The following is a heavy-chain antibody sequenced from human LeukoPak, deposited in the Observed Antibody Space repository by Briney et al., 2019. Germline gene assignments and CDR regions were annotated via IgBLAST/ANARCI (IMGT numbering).Heavy chain of an antibody. J-gene: IGHJ6*03. CDR2: ISWDGGST. CDR1: GFTFDDYT. Sequence: GGSLRLSCAASGFTFDDYTMHWVRQAPGKGLEWVSLISWDGGSTYYADSVKGRFTISRDNSKNSLYLQMNSLRTEDTALYYCAKDAIAARPVVYYYYYDMDVWGKGTTVTVSS. CDR3: AKDAIAARPVVYYYYYDMDV. V-gene: IGHV3-43*01. D-gene: IGHD6-6*01.